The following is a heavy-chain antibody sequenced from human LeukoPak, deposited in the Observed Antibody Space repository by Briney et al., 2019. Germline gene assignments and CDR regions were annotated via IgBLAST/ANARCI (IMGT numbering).Heavy chain of an antibody. CDR3: AKDLVSDYARAFDY. J-gene: IGHJ4*02. CDR1: GYTFTAYY. V-gene: IGHV1-2*02. D-gene: IGHD3-22*01. CDR2: INPNSGGT. Sequence: ASVKVSCKASGYTFTAYYIHWVRQAPGQGLEWMGWINPNSGGTNYAQKFQGRVTMTRDTSITTAYMELSRLRSDDTAVYFCAKDLVSDYARAFDYWGQGTLVTVSS.